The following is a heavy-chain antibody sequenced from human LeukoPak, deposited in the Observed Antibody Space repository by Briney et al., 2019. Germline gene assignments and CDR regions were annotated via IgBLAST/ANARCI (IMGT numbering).Heavy chain of an antibody. D-gene: IGHD3-22*01. V-gene: IGHV3-53*01. J-gene: IGHJ4*02. CDR3: AREDYDSSGTYYIDY. CDR2: IYSGGST. Sequence: PGGSLRLSCAASGFTVSSNYMSWVRQAPGKGLEWVSVIYSGGSTYYADSVKGRFTISRDNSKNTLYLQMNSLRAEDTAVYYCAREDYDSSGTYYIDYWGQGTLVTVSS. CDR1: GFTVSSNY.